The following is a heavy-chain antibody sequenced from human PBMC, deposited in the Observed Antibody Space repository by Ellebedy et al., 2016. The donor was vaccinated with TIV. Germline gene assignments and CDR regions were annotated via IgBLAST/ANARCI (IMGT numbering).Heavy chain of an antibody. V-gene: IGHV3-7*01. J-gene: IGHJ4*02. CDR3: ARDQWLGRAYYFDS. CDR2: IKQDGSEK. D-gene: IGHD6-19*01. Sequence: GGSLGLSCATSGFTFSNYWMTWVRQAPGKGLEWVANIKQDGSEKYYVDSVKGRFSISRDNAKNSLYVQMNSLTDEDTAVYYCARDQWLGRAYYFDSWGQGTLVTVSS. CDR1: GFTFSNYW.